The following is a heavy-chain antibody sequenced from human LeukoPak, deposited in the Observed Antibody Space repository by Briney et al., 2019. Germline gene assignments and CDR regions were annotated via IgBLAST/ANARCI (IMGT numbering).Heavy chain of an antibody. CDR1: GFTFSSYG. Sequence: GGSLRLSCSASGFTFSSYGMSWVRQAPGKGLEWVSAISGSGSSTYYADSVKGRFTISRDNSKNTLYLQMNSLRAEDTAVYYCASPYSGYGSDDYWGQGTLVTVSS. V-gene: IGHV3-23*01. CDR2: ISGSGSST. J-gene: IGHJ4*02. CDR3: ASPYSGYGSDDY. D-gene: IGHD5-12*01.